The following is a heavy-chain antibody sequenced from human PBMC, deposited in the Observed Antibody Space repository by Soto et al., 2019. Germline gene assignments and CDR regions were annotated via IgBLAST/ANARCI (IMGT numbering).Heavy chain of an antibody. V-gene: IGHV3-23*01. CDR3: AKVPNSSGWTYFDY. Sequence: EVQLLESGGDLVQPGGSLRLSCAASGITFSSCAMAWVRQAPGKGLEWVSDISNSGGTTNYPDSVKGRFTISRDNSKNTLYLQMNSLRAEDTAVYYCAKVPNSSGWTYFDYWGQGTLVTVSS. CDR2: ISNSGGTT. D-gene: IGHD6-19*01. CDR1: GITFSSCA. J-gene: IGHJ4*02.